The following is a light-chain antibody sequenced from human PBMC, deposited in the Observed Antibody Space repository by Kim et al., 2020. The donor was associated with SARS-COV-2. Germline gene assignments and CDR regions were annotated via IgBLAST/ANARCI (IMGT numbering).Light chain of an antibody. CDR2: PAS. CDR3: QKYSTAPWT. Sequence: DRVTITCRASQGISNYLVWYQQKPGKVPKVLIYPASTLQSGVPSRFSGSGSGTEFTLTISSLQPEDAATYYCQKYSTAPWTFGQGTKVDIK. J-gene: IGKJ1*01. CDR1: QGISNY. V-gene: IGKV1-27*01.